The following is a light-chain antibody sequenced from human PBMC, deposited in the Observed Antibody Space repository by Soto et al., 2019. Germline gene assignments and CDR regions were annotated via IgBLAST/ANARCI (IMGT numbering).Light chain of an antibody. V-gene: IGKV3-11*01. Sequence: ENVLTQSPATLSLSPXXXAXXXXRASQSVSSNLAWYQQKPGQAPRLLIFDASNRATGIPVRFSGSGSGTDFTLTISSLQPEDFAVYYCHQRSNWPPTFGGGTKVDIK. CDR2: DAS. CDR1: QSVSSN. J-gene: IGKJ4*01. CDR3: HQRSNWPPT.